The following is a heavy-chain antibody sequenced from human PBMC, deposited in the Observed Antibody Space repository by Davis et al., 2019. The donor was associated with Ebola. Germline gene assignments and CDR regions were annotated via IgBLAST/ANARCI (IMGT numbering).Heavy chain of an antibody. CDR2: INHSGRT. V-gene: IGHV4-34*01. D-gene: IGHD2-15*01. Sequence: PSETLSLTCAVYGGSFRGYYWTWTRQSPGKGLEWIGEINHSGRTNYNPSLKSRVTMSVDTSKNQFSLRLSSVTAADTAVYYCVRDGCPGGSCYCGDYWGQGTLVTVSS. J-gene: IGHJ4*02. CDR3: VRDGCPGGSCYCGDY. CDR1: GGSFRGYY.